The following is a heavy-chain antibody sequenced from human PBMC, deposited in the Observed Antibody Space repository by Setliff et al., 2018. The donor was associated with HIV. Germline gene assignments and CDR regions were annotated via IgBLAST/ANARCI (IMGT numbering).Heavy chain of an antibody. J-gene: IGHJ3*02. CDR1: GFTFSSSW. D-gene: IGHD3-10*01. Sequence: PGESLKISCAASGFTFSSSWMTWVRQAPGRGLEYVAGMNRDGREKLYADSVKGRFSISRDNAKSSLYLQMSSLRTEDTAVYFCARDPAFGAFDIWGQGTMVTVSS. CDR3: ARDPAFGAFDI. CDR2: MNRDGREK. V-gene: IGHV3-7*04.